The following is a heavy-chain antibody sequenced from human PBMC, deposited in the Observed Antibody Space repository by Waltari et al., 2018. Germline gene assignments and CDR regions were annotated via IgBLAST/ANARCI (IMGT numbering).Heavy chain of an antibody. D-gene: IGHD6-13*01. V-gene: IGHV3-33*08. Sequence: QVQLVESGGGVVQPGRSLRLSCAASGFTFSSYGMHWVRQAPGKGLEWVAVIWYDGSNKYYADSVNGRFTISRDNSKNTPYLQMNSLRAEDTAMYYCAGTAAGSYYFDYWGQGTLVTVSS. CDR2: IWYDGSNK. CDR3: AGTAAGSYYFDY. J-gene: IGHJ4*02. CDR1: GFTFSSYG.